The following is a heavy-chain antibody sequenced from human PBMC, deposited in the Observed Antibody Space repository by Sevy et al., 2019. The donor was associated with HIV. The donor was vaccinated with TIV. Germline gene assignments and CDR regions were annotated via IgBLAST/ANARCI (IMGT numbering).Heavy chain of an antibody. CDR1: GGSFSGYY. D-gene: IGHD2-8*02. V-gene: IGHV4-34*01. J-gene: IGHJ3*02. Sequence: SKTLSLTCAVYGGSFSGYYWSWIRQPPGKGLEWIGEINHSGSTNYNPSLKSRVTISVDTSKNQFSLKLSSVTAADTAVYYCARHCTGTSCSHAFDIWGQGTMVTVSS. CDR2: INHSGST. CDR3: ARHCTGTSCSHAFDI.